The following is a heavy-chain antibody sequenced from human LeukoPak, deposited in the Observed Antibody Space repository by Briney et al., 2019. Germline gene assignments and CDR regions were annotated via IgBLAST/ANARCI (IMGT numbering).Heavy chain of an antibody. J-gene: IGHJ4*02. Sequence: PGRSLRLSCAASGFTFSSYAMHWVRQAPGKGLEWVAVISYDGSNKYYADSVKGRFTISRDNSKNTLYLQMNSLRAEDTAVYYCARDDAPNMITFGGVIGLFDYWGQGTLVTVSP. CDR1: GFTFSSYA. CDR3: ARDDAPNMITFGGVIGLFDY. CDR2: ISYDGSNK. V-gene: IGHV3-30*04. D-gene: IGHD3-16*02.